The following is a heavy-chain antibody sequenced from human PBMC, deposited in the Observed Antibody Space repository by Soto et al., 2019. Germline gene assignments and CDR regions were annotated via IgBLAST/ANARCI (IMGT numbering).Heavy chain of an antibody. J-gene: IGHJ4*02. CDR3: TRYYYDSSGYYSPPDY. CDR2: IYYSGST. CDR1: GGSISSGDYY. V-gene: IGHV4-30-4*01. D-gene: IGHD3-22*01. Sequence: PSETLSLTCTVSGGSISSGDYYWSWIRQPPGKGLEWIGYIYYSGSTYYNPSLKSRVTISVDTSKNQFSLKLSSVTAADTAVYYCTRYYYDSSGYYSPPDYWGQGTLVTVSS.